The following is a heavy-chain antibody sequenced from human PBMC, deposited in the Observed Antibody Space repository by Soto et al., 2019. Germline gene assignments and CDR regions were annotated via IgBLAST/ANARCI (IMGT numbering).Heavy chain of an antibody. V-gene: IGHV3-33*01. J-gene: IGHJ4*02. Sequence: GGSLRLSCAASGFTFSSYGMHWVRQAPGKGLEWVAIIWYDGGNKYYADSVKGRFTISRDNSKNTLYLQMNSLRAEDTAVYYCARDEEDYYFDYWGQGTLVTVSS. CDR1: GFTFSSYG. CDR2: IWYDGGNK. CDR3: ARDEEDYYFDY.